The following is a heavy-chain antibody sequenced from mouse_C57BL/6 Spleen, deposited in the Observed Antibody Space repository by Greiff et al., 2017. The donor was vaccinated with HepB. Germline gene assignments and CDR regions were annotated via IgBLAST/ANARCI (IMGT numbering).Heavy chain of an antibody. Sequence: VQLQQSGPELVKPGASVKISCKASGYSFTDYNMNWVKQSNGKSLEWIGVINPNYGTTSYNQKFKGKATLTVDQSSSTAYMQLNSLTSEDSAVYYCARRGITTVVAEYYAMDYWGQGTSVTVSS. V-gene: IGHV1-39*01. D-gene: IGHD1-1*01. CDR3: ARRGITTVVAEYYAMDY. J-gene: IGHJ4*01. CDR2: INPNYGTT. CDR1: GYSFTDYN.